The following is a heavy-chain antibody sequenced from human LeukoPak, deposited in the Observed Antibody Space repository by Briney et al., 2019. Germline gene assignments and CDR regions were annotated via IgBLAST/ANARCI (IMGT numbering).Heavy chain of an antibody. CDR1: GYTFTSYD. J-gene: IGHJ4*02. V-gene: IGHV1-8*01. CDR3: ARAPPYSSSPGNDY. D-gene: IGHD6-6*01. CDR2: MNPNSGNT. Sequence: ASVKVSCKASGYTFTSYDINWVRQATGQGLEWMGWMNPNSGNTGYAQKLQGRVTMTRNTSISTAYMELSSLRSEDTAVYYCARAPPYSSSPGNDYWGQGTLVTVSS.